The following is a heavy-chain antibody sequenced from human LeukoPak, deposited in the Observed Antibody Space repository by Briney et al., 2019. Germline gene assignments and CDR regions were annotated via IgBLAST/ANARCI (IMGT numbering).Heavy chain of an antibody. CDR1: GGSISSYY. Sequence: SETLSLTCTVSGGSISSYYWSWIRQPPGKGLEWIGYIYYSGSTNYNPSLKSRVTISVDTSKNQFSLKLSSVTAADTAVYYCARVDSSSSWWPLWFDPWGQGTLVTVSS. J-gene: IGHJ5*02. CDR3: ARVDSSSSWWPLWFDP. D-gene: IGHD6-6*01. V-gene: IGHV4-59*01. CDR2: IYYSGST.